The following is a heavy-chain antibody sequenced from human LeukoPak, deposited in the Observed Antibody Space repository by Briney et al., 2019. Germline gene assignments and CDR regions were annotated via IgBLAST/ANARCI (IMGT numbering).Heavy chain of an antibody. Sequence: KTSETLSLTCTVSGGSISSYYWSWIRQPPGKGLEWIGEINHSGSTNYNPSLKSRVTISVDTSKNQFSLKLSSVTAADTAVYYCARGGLTAMVTAFDYWGQGTLVTVSS. CDR1: GGSISSYY. J-gene: IGHJ4*02. D-gene: IGHD5-18*01. V-gene: IGHV4-34*01. CDR2: INHSGST. CDR3: ARGGLTAMVTAFDY.